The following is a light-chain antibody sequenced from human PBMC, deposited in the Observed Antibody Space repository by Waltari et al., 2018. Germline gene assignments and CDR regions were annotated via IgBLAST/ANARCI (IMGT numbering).Light chain of an antibody. CDR2: WAS. Sequence: DIVMTQSPDSLPVSLGERATMNCTSSESVLYRSNNKDHLAWYQQKPGQSPKLLISWASTREDGVPDRFSGSGSGTDFTLTISSLQAEDVAIYYCQQYFSSPLTFGQGTRLEIK. J-gene: IGKJ5*01. V-gene: IGKV4-1*01. CDR3: QQYFSSPLT. CDR1: ESVLYRSNNKDH.